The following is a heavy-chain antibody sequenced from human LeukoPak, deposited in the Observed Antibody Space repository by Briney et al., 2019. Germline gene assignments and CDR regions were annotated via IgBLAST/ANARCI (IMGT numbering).Heavy chain of an antibody. D-gene: IGHD6-13*01. CDR3: ARQPPVAASGNFVDS. V-gene: IGHV4-39*01. Sequence: PSETLSLTCTVSGGSISNSTYYWGWIRQPPGKELEWIGSIHYSGNTYYNPSLKSRVTISVDTSKNQFSLKLSSLTAADTALYYCARQPPVAASGNFVDSWGQGTLVTVSS. CDR2: IHYSGNT. J-gene: IGHJ5*01. CDR1: GGSISNSTYY.